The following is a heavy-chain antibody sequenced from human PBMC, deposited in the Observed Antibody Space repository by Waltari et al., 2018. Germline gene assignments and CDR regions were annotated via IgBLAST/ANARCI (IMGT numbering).Heavy chain of an antibody. CDR1: GGSFSGYY. D-gene: IGHD4-17*01. CDR2: INHSGST. V-gene: IGHV4-34*01. Sequence: QVQLQQWGAGLLKPSETLSLTRAVYGGSFSGYYWSWVRQPPGKGLEWIGEINHSGSTNYNPSLKSRVTISVDTSKNQFSLMLNSVTAADTAVYYCAKDYGATLRGWFDPWGQGNLVIVAS. J-gene: IGHJ5*02. CDR3: AKDYGATLRGWFDP.